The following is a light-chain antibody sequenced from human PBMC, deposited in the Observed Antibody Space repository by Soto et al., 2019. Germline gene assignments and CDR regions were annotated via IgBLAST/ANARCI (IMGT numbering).Light chain of an antibody. CDR2: GNT. Sequence: QSVLTQPPSMSGAPGQRVTISCTGSNSNIGAGYDVHWYQLLPGTAPKLLIYGNTNRPSGVPDRFSGSKSGTSASLAITGLRAEDEADYYCQSHDSSLNSWVFGGGTKVTVL. CDR1: NSNIGAGYD. J-gene: IGLJ3*02. CDR3: QSHDSSLNSWV. V-gene: IGLV1-40*01.